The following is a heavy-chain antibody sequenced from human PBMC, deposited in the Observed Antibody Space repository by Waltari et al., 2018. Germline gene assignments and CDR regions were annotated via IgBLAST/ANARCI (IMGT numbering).Heavy chain of an antibody. Sequence: QAQLVPPGAEVKQPGASVKVSCKPSGYTLTGYYIHWVRQAPGQGLEWMGWINPKSGGTKYAQKFQGRVTMTSDTSISTAHMELSRLRFDDTAMYYCVRSLAAVGNSRGYWGQGTLVTVSS. CDR1: GYTLTGYY. J-gene: IGHJ4*02. CDR2: INPKSGGT. V-gene: IGHV1-2*02. D-gene: IGHD6-13*01. CDR3: VRSLAAVGNSRGY.